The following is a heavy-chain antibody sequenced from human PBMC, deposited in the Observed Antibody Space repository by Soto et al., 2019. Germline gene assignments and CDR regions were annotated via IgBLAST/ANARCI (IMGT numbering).Heavy chain of an antibody. CDR1: SGSISSSNW. CDR2: IYHSGST. D-gene: IGHD1-7*01. V-gene: IGHV4-4*02. Sequence: SETLSLTCAVSSGSISSSNWWSWVRQPPGKGLEWIGEIYHSGSTNYTPSLKSRVTISVDKSKNQFSLKLSSVTAADTAVYYCATRVKLELRGALDIWGQGTMVTVSS. CDR3: ATRVKLELRGALDI. J-gene: IGHJ3*02.